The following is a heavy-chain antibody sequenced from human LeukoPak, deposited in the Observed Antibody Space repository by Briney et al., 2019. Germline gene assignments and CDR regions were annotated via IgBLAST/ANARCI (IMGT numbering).Heavy chain of an antibody. CDR3: ARFSVVGAPPT. D-gene: IGHD1-26*01. J-gene: IGHJ5*02. V-gene: IGHV4-34*01. CDR1: GGSFSGYY. Sequence: PSETLSLTCAVYGGSFSGYYWNWIRQPPGKGLEWIGEINHSGSTNYNPSLRSRVTMSVDTSKNQFSLKLSSVTAAGTAVYYCARFSVVGAPPTWGQGTLVTVSS. CDR2: INHSGST.